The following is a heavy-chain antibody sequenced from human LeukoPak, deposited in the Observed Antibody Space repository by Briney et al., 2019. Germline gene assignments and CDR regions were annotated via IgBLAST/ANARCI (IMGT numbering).Heavy chain of an antibody. CDR3: VTYRVRHMNSLDY. CDR2: IDPDGSEK. CDR1: GFTLRSNW. D-gene: IGHD2-21*01. Sequence: GGSLRLSRAPSGFTLRSNWMTWVRQAPGKGLEWVANIDPDGSEKNYVDSVKGRFAVSRDNAKNSLFLQMNSLRAEDTAVYCCVTYRVRHMNSLDYWGRGTLVTVSS. V-gene: IGHV3-7*01. J-gene: IGHJ4*02.